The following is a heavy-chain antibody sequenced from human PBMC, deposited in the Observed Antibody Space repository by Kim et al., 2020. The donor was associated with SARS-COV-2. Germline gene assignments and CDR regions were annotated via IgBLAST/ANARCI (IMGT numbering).Heavy chain of an antibody. J-gene: IGHJ4*02. CDR1: GFTFSTYA. D-gene: IGHD6-13*01. Sequence: GGSLRLSCAASGFTFSTYAMSWVRQAPGKGLEWVSGISGGGHTIQYADSVKGRFTISRANSKNMLYLQMNSLITEDTAIYYCADTWYGRVFWGQGTLVPVSS. CDR3: ADTWYGRVF. V-gene: IGHV3-23*01. CDR2: ISGGGHTI.